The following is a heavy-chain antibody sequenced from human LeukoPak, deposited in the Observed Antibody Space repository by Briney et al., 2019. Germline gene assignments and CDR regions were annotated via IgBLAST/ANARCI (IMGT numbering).Heavy chain of an antibody. CDR3: ARRAGGYYYGSGVFDY. Sequence: SETLSLTCTVSGGSISSSSYYWGWIRQPPGKGLEWIGSIYYSGSTYYNPSLKSRVTTSVDTSKNQFSLKLSSVTAADTAVYYCARRAGGYYYGSGVFDYWGQGTLVTVSS. CDR1: GGSISSSSYY. CDR2: IYYSGST. J-gene: IGHJ4*02. D-gene: IGHD3-10*01. V-gene: IGHV4-39*01.